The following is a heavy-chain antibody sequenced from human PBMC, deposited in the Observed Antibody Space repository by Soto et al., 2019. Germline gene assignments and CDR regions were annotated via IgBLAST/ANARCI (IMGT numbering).Heavy chain of an antibody. CDR1: GYTFTSYD. V-gene: IGHV1-8*01. D-gene: IGHD5-18*01. Sequence: QVQLVQSGAEVKKPGASVKVSCKASGYTFTSYDINWVRQATGQGLEWMGWMNPNSGNTGYAQKFQGRVTLTRNTSISTAYMELSSLRSEDTAVYYCARGGYSYVPARYQGWFDPWGQGTLVTVSS. CDR2: MNPNSGNT. J-gene: IGHJ5*02. CDR3: ARGGYSYVPARYQGWFDP.